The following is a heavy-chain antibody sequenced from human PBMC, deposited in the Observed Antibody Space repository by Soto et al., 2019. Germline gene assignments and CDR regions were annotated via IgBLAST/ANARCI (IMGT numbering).Heavy chain of an antibody. D-gene: IGHD5-12*01. J-gene: IGHJ4*02. CDR2: IIPILGIA. CDR3: ARDDIVAAEIDY. CDR1: GGTFSSYT. Sequence: GASVKVSCKASGGTFSSYTISWVRQAPGQGLEWMGRIIPILGIANYAQKFQGRVTITADKSTSTAYMELSSLRSEDTAVYYCARDDIVAAEIDYWGQGTLVTVSS. V-gene: IGHV1-69*04.